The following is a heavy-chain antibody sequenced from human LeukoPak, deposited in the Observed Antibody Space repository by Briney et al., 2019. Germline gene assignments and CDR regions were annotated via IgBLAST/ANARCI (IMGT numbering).Heavy chain of an antibody. CDR1: GFTFSGSP. Sequence: GGSLKLSCAASGFTFSGSPIHWVRQASGKGLEWVGRIRSEPKGSATTYGESVKGRFTISRDDSKNTAYLQMNSLKTEDTVIYYCTRPLIIEGSAFDIWGQGTMVTVSS. CDR3: TRPLIIEGSAFDI. D-gene: IGHD3-22*01. V-gene: IGHV3-73*01. CDR2: IRSEPKGSAT. J-gene: IGHJ3*02.